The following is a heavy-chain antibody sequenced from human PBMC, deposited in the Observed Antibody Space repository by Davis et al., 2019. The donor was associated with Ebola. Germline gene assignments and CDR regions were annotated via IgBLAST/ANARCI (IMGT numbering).Heavy chain of an antibody. V-gene: IGHV6-1*01. CDR3: ARGWLRGGMDV. D-gene: IGHD5-18*01. CDR1: GDSVAGGSGG. J-gene: IGHJ6*02. CDR2: TYYSSKWYD. Sequence: PSETLSLTCAISGDSVAGGSGGWNWIRQSPSRGLEWLGRTYYSSKWYDGYAESVKSRINISPDTAKNQFSLHLNSVTPEDTAVYYCARGWLRGGMDVWGEGTTVTV.